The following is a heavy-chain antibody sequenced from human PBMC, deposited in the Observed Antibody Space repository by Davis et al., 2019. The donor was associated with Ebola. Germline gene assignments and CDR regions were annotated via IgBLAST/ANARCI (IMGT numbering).Heavy chain of an antibody. CDR2: IYTGTGNT. J-gene: IGHJ5*02. CDR1: GYTFTSYT. D-gene: IGHD2-15*01. Sequence: ASVKVSCKTSGYTFTSYTMHWVRQAPGQRLEWMGWIYTGTGNTKYSQNFQGRVTITRDTSASTAYMELSSLRSEDTAVYYCARRGSANCDGGTCYSHWFDPWGQGTLVTVSS. V-gene: IGHV1-3*04. CDR3: ARRGSANCDGGTCYSHWFDP.